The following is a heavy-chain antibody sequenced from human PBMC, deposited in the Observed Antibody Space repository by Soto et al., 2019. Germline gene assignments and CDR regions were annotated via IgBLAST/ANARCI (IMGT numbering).Heavy chain of an antibody. CDR1: GGSFSGYY. CDR3: VRGVVGEWTGDYGGVAFDI. V-gene: IGHV4-34*01. D-gene: IGHD4-17*01. J-gene: IGHJ3*02. CDR2: INHSGST. Sequence: QVQLQQWGAGLLKPSETLSLTCAVYGGSFSGYYWSWIRQPPGKGLEWIGEINHSGSTNYNPSLKSRVTISVDTSKHQFSLKLSSVTAADTAVYYCVRGVVGEWTGDYGGVAFDIWGQGTMVTVSS.